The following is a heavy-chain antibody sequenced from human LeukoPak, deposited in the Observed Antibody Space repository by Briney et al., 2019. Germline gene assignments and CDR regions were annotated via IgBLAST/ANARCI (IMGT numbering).Heavy chain of an antibody. CDR2: TYYRSKWYN. CDR3: ARRLPDYGDYKPLGAFDI. J-gene: IGHJ3*02. CDR1: GDSVSSNSAA. D-gene: IGHD4-17*01. Sequence: SQTLSLTCAISGDSVSSNSAAWNWIRQSPSRGLEWLGRTYYRSKWYNDYAVSVKSRITINPDTSKNQFSLQLNSVTPEDTAVYYCARRLPDYGDYKPLGAFDIWGQGTMVTVSS. V-gene: IGHV6-1*01.